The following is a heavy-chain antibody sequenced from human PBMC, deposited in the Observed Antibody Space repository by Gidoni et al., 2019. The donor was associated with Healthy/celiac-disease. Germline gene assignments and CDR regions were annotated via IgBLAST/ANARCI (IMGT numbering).Heavy chain of an antibody. CDR2: IWYDGSNK. Sequence: QVQLVESGGGVVQPGRSLRLSCAASGFTFSSYALPWVRQAPGQGLEWVAVIWYDGSNKYYADSVKGRFTISRDNSKNTLYLQMNSLRAEDTAVYYCAREGCSGGSCYSRYYYGMDVWGQWTTVTVSS. J-gene: IGHJ6*02. D-gene: IGHD2-15*01. CDR1: GFTFSSYA. V-gene: IGHV3-33*01. CDR3: AREGCSGGSCYSRYYYGMDV.